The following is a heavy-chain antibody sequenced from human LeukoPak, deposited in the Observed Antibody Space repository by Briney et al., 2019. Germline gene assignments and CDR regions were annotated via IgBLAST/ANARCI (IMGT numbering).Heavy chain of an antibody. CDR1: GGSISSSSYS. V-gene: IGHV4-39*07. D-gene: IGHD2-15*01. J-gene: IGHJ1*01. CDR2: INHSGST. Sequence: SETLSLTCTVSGGSISSSSYSWGWIRQPPGKGLEWIGEINHSGSTNYNPSLKSRVTISVDTSKNQFSLKLSSVTAADTAVYYCARGPLRCGFGGSCYMPYFQHWGQGTLVTVSS. CDR3: ARGPLRCGFGGSCYMPYFQH.